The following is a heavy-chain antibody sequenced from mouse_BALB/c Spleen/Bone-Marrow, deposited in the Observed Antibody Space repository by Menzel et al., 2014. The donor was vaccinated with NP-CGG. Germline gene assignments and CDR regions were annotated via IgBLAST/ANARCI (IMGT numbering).Heavy chain of an antibody. J-gene: IGHJ2*01. D-gene: IGHD2-10*02. V-gene: IGHV1-4*02. Sequence: QVQLQQSTAELARPGASVKMSCKASGYTFTSYTMHWVKQRPGQGLEWIGFINPYTGYTDYNQKFKDKTALTADKSSSTAYMQLNSLTSEDSAVYHCAREFGNYFDYWGQSTTLTVSS. CDR3: AREFGNYFDY. CDR2: INPYTGYT. CDR1: GYTFTSYT.